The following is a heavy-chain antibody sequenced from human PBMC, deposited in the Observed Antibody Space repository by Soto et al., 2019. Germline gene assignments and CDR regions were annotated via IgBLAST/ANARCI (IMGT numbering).Heavy chain of an antibody. CDR3: VRGDVYDI. CDR1: GGSISGYF. Sequence: QLQLQESGPGLVKPSETLSLICTVSGGSISGYFWSWVRQPAGKALEWIGRIYSAGSTNYNPSLKSRVTMSVDTSQNQFSLKLTSVTAADTAMYYCVRGDVYDIWGRGTMVTVSS. V-gene: IGHV4-4*07. D-gene: IGHD3-16*01. J-gene: IGHJ3*02. CDR2: IYSAGST.